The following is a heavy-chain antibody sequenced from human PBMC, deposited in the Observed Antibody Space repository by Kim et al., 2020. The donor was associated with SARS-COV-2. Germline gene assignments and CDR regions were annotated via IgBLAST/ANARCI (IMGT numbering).Heavy chain of an antibody. CDR2: IYPGDSDT. V-gene: IGHV5-51*01. J-gene: IGHJ6*02. Sequence: GESLKISCKGSGYSFANYWIGWVRQMPGKGLEWMGLIYPGDSDTRYNPSFRGQVTISVDKSISSVYLQWSSLKASDSAMYYCARHSGSYSLSYHYYAMDVWGQGTTVTVSS. D-gene: IGHD1-26*01. CDR1: GYSFANYW. CDR3: ARHSGSYSLSYHYYAMDV.